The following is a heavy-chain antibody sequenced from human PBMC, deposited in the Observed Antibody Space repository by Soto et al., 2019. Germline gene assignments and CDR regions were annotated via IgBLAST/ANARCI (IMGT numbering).Heavy chain of an antibody. J-gene: IGHJ4*02. CDR1: GFTFSSYA. V-gene: IGHV3-23*01. D-gene: IGHD1-26*01. CDR3: ARRGSGSYCDY. Sequence: EVQPLESGGGLVQPGGSLRLSCAASGFTFSSYAMRWVRQAPVKGLEWVSAISGSGGSTYYADSVKGRFTISRDNSKNTLYLQMNSLRAEDTAVYDCARRGSGSYCDYWGQGTLVTVSS. CDR2: ISGSGGST.